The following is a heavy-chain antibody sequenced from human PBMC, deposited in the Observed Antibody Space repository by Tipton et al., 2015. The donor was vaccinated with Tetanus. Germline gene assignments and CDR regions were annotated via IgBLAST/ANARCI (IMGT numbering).Heavy chain of an antibody. CDR2: IYHSGST. Sequence: TLSLTCSVSGGSISAYYWSWIRQSPGRGLEWIGQIYHSGSTDYNPALKSRVTMSVDVPKNQLSLRLRSVTAADTAVYYCARDTTRGGFDSWGQGALVTVSA. D-gene: IGHD1-1*01. J-gene: IGHJ4*02. CDR3: ARDTTRGGFDS. V-gene: IGHV4-59*01. CDR1: GGSISAYY.